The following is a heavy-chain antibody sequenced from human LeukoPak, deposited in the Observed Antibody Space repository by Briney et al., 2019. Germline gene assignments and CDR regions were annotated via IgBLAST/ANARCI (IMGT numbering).Heavy chain of an antibody. CDR1: GGSFSGYY. Sequence: SETLSLTCAVYGGSFSGYYWSWIRQPPGKGLEWIGEINHSGSTNYNPSLKSRVTISVDTSKNQFSLKLSSVTAADTAVYYCARDHRGIVGARWFGYWGQGTLVTVSS. D-gene: IGHD1-26*01. CDR2: INHSGST. J-gene: IGHJ4*02. V-gene: IGHV4-34*01. CDR3: ARDHRGIVGARWFGY.